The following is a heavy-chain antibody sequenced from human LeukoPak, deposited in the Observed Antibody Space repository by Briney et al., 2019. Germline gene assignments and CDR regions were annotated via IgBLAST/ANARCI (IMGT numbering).Heavy chain of an antibody. CDR3: ARGGRSQWGYFDY. CDR1: GYTFTSYD. CDR2: MNPNSGNT. D-gene: IGHD1-26*01. J-gene: IGHJ4*02. V-gene: IGHV1-8*01. Sequence: ASVKVSCKASGYTFTSYDINWVRQATGQGLEWMGWMNPNSGNTGYAQKLQGRVTMTRNTSISTAYMELSSVRSEDTAVYYCARGGRSQWGYFDYWGQGTLVTVSS.